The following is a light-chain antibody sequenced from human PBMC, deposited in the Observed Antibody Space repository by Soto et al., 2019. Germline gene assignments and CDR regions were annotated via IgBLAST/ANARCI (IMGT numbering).Light chain of an antibody. CDR2: DVS. CDR1: SSDVGGYNY. Sequence: QSALTQPASVSGSPGQSITISCTGTSSDVGGYNYVSWYQQHPGKAPKLMIYDVSNRPSGVSNRFSGSKSGNTASLTISGLQAEDEADYYCSSYTRSSLYAFGTGTKVTVL. CDR3: SSYTRSSLYA. V-gene: IGLV2-14*01. J-gene: IGLJ1*01.